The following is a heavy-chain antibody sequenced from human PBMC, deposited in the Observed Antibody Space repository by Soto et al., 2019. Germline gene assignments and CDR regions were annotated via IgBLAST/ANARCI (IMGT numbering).Heavy chain of an antibody. CDR3: ARGLSFSPLGDFWSGYYTPSYYYYGMDV. CDR2: IYYSGST. CDR1: GGSISSGGYY. J-gene: IGHJ6*02. V-gene: IGHV4-31*03. D-gene: IGHD3-3*01. Sequence: QVQLQESGPGLVKPSQTLSLTCTVSGGSISSGGYYWSWIRQHPGKGLEWIGYIYYSGSTYYNPSLKSRVSISVDPSKNQFSLKLSSVTAADTAVYYCARGLSFSPLGDFWSGYYTPSYYYYGMDVWGQGTTVTVSS.